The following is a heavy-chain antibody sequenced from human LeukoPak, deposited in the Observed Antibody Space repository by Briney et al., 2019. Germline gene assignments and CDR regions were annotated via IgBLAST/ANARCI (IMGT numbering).Heavy chain of an antibody. CDR3: TRDHCSGDNCPSFDY. J-gene: IGHJ4*02. Sequence: GASVKVSCKPSGYTFTSFGISWVRQAPGQGLEWMGWIGAYNGDTNYAQKFQGRVTMTTDTSTSTAYMDLRSLRSVDTAVYYCTRDHCSGDNCPSFDYWGQGTLVTVSS. CDR1: GYTFTSFG. V-gene: IGHV1-18*04. CDR2: IGAYNGDT. D-gene: IGHD2-15*01.